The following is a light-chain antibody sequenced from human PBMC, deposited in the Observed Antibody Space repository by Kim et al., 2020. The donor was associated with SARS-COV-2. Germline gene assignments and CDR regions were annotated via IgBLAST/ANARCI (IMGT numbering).Light chain of an antibody. Sequence: SYELTQPPSVSVAPGKTARITCGGNNIGSKSVQWYQQKPGQAPVLVIYYDSDRPSGIPERFSGSNSGNTATLTISRVEAGDEADYYCQVWDSSSDHVVFG. J-gene: IGLJ2*01. CDR2: YDS. CDR1: NIGSKS. CDR3: QVWDSSSDHVV. V-gene: IGLV3-21*04.